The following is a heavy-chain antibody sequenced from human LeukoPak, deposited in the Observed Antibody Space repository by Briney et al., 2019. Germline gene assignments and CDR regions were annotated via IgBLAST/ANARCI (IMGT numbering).Heavy chain of an antibody. Sequence: GGSLRLSCAASGFTVSSNYMSWVRQAPGKGLEWVSVIYSGGSTYYADSVKGRFTISRDNSKNTLYLQMNSLRAEDTAVYYCARVLNRGLDWFDPWGQGTLVTVSS. J-gene: IGHJ5*02. D-gene: IGHD7-27*01. CDR1: GFTVSSNY. CDR2: IYSGGST. CDR3: ARVLNRGLDWFDP. V-gene: IGHV3-53*01.